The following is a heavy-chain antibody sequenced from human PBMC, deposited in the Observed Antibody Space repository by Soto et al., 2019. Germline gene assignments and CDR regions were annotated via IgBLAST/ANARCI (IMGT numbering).Heavy chain of an antibody. CDR2: IYSGGST. D-gene: IGHD6-6*01. CDR3: AREGDSSPSDYFDY. J-gene: IGHJ4*02. V-gene: IGHV3-53*01. Sequence: EVQLVESGGGLIQPGGSLRLSCAASGFTVSSNYMSWVRQAPGKRLEWVSVIYSGGSTYYADSVKGRFTISRDNSKNTLYLQMNSLRAEDTAVYYCAREGDSSPSDYFDYWGQGTLVTVSS. CDR1: GFTVSSNY.